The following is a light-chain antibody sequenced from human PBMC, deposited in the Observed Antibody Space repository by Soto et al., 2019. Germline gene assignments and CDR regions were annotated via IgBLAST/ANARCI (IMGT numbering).Light chain of an antibody. V-gene: IGLV2-8*01. CDR2: EVS. CDR3: SSYAGSNNYV. Sequence: LTRPPSASGSPGQSVTISCTGTSSDVGGYNYVSWYQQHPGKAPKLMIYEVSKRPSGVPDRFSGSKSGNTASLTVSGLQAEDEADYYCSSYAGSNNYVFGTGTKVTVL. CDR1: SSDVGGYNY. J-gene: IGLJ1*01.